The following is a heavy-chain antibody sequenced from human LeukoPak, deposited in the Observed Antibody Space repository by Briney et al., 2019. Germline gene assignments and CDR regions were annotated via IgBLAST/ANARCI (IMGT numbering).Heavy chain of an antibody. V-gene: IGHV1-18*01. J-gene: IGHJ6*02. CDR2: ISAYNGNT. CDR3: ARDSRSRMTTVTTYYYYGMDV. D-gene: IGHD4-17*01. Sequence: GASVKVSCKASGYTFTSYGISWVRQAPGQGLEWMGWISAYNGNTNYAQKLQGRVTMTTDTSTSTADMELRSLRSDDTAVYYCARDSRSRMTTVTTYYYYGMDVWAKGPRSPSP. CDR1: GYTFTSYG.